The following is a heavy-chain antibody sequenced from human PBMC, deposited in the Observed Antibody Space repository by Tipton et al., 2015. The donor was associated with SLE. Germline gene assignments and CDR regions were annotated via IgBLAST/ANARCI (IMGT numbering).Heavy chain of an antibody. Sequence: TLSLTCTVSGGSISSYYWSWIRQPPGKGLEWIGYIYYSGSTNYNPSLKSRVTTSVDTSKNQFSLKLSSVTAADTAVYYCARHPDFWSGQRWFDPSGQGTLVTVSS. CDR3: ARHPDFWSGQRWFDP. CDR1: GGSISSYY. J-gene: IGHJ5*02. D-gene: IGHD3-3*01. V-gene: IGHV4-59*08. CDR2: IYYSGST.